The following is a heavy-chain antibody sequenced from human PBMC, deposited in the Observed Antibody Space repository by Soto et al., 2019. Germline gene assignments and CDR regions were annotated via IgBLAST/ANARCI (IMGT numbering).Heavy chain of an antibody. Sequence: PSETLSLTCSVSGGSIGGYYWSWIRQPPGKGLEWIGYIYSDGGTNYNPSLKSRVTVLLDTSKNQFSLKLTSVTAADTAVYYCAREIFDYWDTTFEYWGQGILVTVS. J-gene: IGHJ4*02. D-gene: IGHD3-16*01. V-gene: IGHV4-59*01. CDR3: AREIFDYWDTTFEY. CDR1: GGSIGGYY. CDR2: IYSDGGT.